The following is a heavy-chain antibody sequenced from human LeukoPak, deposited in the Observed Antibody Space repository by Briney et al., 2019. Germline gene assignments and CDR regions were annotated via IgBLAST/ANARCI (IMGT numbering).Heavy chain of an antibody. Sequence: GGSLRLSCAASGFTFSSYAMSWVRQAPGKGLEWVSAISGRGGSTYYADSVKGRFTISRDNSKNTLYLQMNSLRAEDTAVYYCAKQMYYYDSSGYYNLYFDYWGQETLVTVSS. CDR1: GFTFSSYA. CDR3: AKQMYYYDSSGYYNLYFDY. CDR2: ISGRGGST. D-gene: IGHD3-22*01. J-gene: IGHJ4*02. V-gene: IGHV3-23*01.